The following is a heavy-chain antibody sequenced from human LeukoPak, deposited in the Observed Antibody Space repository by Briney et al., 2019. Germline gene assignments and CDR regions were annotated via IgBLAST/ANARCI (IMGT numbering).Heavy chain of an antibody. CDR2: IYTTGNT. V-gene: IGHV4-4*07. CDR3: AFSRILYAFDI. D-gene: IGHD2-15*01. Sequence: PSETLSLTCTVSGDSISYYYWSWIRQSAGKGLEWIGQIYTTGNTDYNPSLKSRVTMSVDTSRNQFSLKLSSVTAADTAVYYCAFSRILYAFDIWGQGTMVTVSS. J-gene: IGHJ3*02. CDR1: GDSISYYY.